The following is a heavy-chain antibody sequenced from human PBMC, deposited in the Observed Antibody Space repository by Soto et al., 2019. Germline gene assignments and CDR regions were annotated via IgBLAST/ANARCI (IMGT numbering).Heavy chain of an antibody. CDR3: ARVRGGGLHSISSLALNGMAF. J-gene: IGHJ6*02. CDR1: GFAFRNYG. V-gene: IGHV3-30*03. CDR2: TTYDGSEK. Sequence: QVQLVESGGGVVQPGTSLRLSCVASGFAFRNYGIQWVGQAPGKGLEWVAGTTYDGSEKFFADSVKGRFTIARDNSTSTLYLQRNSLRPEDTDVYNCARVRGGGLHSISSLALNGMAFWGQGTTVTVSS. D-gene: IGHD6-6*01.